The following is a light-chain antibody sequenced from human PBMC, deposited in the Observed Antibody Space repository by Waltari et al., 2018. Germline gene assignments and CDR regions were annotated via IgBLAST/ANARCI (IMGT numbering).Light chain of an antibody. V-gene: IGLV2-14*01. CDR2: EVS. CDR1: SSDVGGYKY. Sequence: QSALTQPASVSGSPGQSITISCTGTSSDVGGYKYVSWYQQHPGKAPKVMIYEVSNRPSGVSKRFSASKSGNTASLTISGFQAEDEADYYCSSYISGNTYVFGTGTKVTVL. J-gene: IGLJ1*01. CDR3: SSYISGNTYV.